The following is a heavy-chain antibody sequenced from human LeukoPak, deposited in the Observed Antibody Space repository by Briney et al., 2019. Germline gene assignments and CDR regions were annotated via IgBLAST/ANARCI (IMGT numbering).Heavy chain of an antibody. J-gene: IGHJ6*02. CDR2: IKQEGSEK. CDR1: GFIFSNHW. D-gene: IGHD6-13*01. Sequence: GGSLRPSCAASGFIFSNHWMSWVRQAPGKGLEWVANIKQEGSEKYYVDSVKGRFTISRDNAKNSLYLEMNSLRADDTAVYYCARLQLVYYAMDVWGQGTTVTVSS. V-gene: IGHV3-7*04. CDR3: ARLQLVYYAMDV.